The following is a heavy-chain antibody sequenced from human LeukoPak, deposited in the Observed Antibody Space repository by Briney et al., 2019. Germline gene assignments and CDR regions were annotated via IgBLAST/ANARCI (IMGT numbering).Heavy chain of an antibody. J-gene: IGHJ4*02. D-gene: IGHD3-9*01. CDR1: GSTFSSYA. V-gene: IGHV3-23*01. Sequence: AGGSLRLSCAASGSTFSSYAMSWVRQAPGKGLEYVSTISGGGGSTYYADSMKGRSTTSRDNSRSTVYLQMNSLRVEDTAVYYCARGGDFDWLHGFDYWGQGTLVTVSS. CDR3: ARGGDFDWLHGFDY. CDR2: ISGGGGST.